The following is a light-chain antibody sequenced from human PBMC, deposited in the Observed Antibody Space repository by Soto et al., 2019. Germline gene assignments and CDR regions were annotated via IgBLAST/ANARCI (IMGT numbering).Light chain of an antibody. CDR1: QSVRSN. V-gene: IGKV3-15*01. Sequence: EIVMTQSPATLSVSPGERATLSCRASQSVRSNLACYQHKPGQAPRLLIYVASSRPAGVPARFSGSGSGTEFTLTISSLQSEDFAVYYCQQYNNGPETFGQGTKVEIK. CDR2: VAS. CDR3: QQYNNGPET. J-gene: IGKJ1*01.